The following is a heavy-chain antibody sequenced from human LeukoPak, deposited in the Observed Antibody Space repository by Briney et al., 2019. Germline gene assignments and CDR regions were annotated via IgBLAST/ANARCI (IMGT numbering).Heavy chain of an antibody. CDR3: ARAPHPYCSGGNCIYFDY. V-gene: IGHV3-21*01. J-gene: IGHJ4*02. Sequence: GGSLRLSCAASGFTFSSYSMNWVRQAPGKGLEWVSSISSSSSYVYYTDSVKGRFTLSRDNAKKSLYLQMNSLRAEDTAVYYCARAPHPYCSGGNCIYFDYWGQGTLVTVSS. CDR1: GFTFSSYS. D-gene: IGHD2-15*01. CDR2: ISSSSSYV.